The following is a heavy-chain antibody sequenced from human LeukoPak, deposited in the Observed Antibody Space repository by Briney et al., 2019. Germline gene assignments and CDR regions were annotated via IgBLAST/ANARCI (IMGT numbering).Heavy chain of an antibody. D-gene: IGHD5-12*01. CDR2: ISSSSSYK. Sequence: GGSLRLSCAASGFTFSTYSMNWVRQAPGMGLEWVSSISSSSSYKYYADSLKGRFTISRDNAKNSLYLQMNSLRAEDTAVYYCARVKEASAFDIWGQGTMVTVSS. V-gene: IGHV3-21*01. CDR1: GFTFSTYS. J-gene: IGHJ3*02. CDR3: ARVKEASAFDI.